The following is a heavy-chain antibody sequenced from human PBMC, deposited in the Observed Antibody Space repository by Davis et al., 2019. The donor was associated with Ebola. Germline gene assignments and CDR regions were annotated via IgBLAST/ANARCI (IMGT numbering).Heavy chain of an antibody. CDR3: AREYGPLMDV. J-gene: IGHJ6*02. Sequence: PSETLSLTCTVSGGSVSSGSYYWSWIRQHPGKGLEWIGYIYYSGSTYYNPSLKSRVTISVDTSKNQFSLKLSSVTAADTAVYYCAREYGPLMDVWGQGTTVTVSS. V-gene: IGHV4-31*03. D-gene: IGHD4-17*01. CDR2: IYYSGST. CDR1: GGSVSSGSYY.